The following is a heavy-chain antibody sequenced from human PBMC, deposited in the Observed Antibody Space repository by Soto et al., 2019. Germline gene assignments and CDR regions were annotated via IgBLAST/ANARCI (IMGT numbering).Heavy chain of an antibody. CDR2: IHYSGST. CDR1: GGSISSYF. CDR3: ARVSGSYYYGMDV. J-gene: IGHJ6*02. Sequence: SETLSLTCTVSGGSISSYFWSWIRQPPGRGLEWIGHIHYSGSTNYNPSLKSRVTISVDKSNNQFSLTLSSVTAADTAVYYCARVSGSYYYGMDVWGQGTTVTVSS. V-gene: IGHV4-59*12. D-gene: IGHD3-10*01.